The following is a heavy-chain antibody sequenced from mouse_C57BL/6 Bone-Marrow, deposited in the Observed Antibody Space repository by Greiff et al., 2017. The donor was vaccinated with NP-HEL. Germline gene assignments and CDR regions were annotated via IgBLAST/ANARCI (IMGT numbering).Heavy chain of an antibody. CDR1: GYTFTDYA. CDR2: ISTYYGDA. J-gene: IGHJ2*01. V-gene: IGHV1-67*01. D-gene: IGHD2-1*01. CDR3: AREGGVYYGNYYFDY. Sequence: QVQLQQSGPELVRPGVSVKISCTGSGYTFTDYAMHWVKQSHAKSLEWIGVISTYYGDASYNQKFKDKATMTVDKSSSTAYMDIARLTSEDSAVYYRAREGGVYYGNYYFDYWGQGTTLTVSS.